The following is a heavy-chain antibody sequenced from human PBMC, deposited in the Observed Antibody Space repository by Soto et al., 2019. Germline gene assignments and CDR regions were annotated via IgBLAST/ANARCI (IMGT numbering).Heavy chain of an antibody. CDR1: GGAFSGYY. CDR2: INYSGST. D-gene: IGHD6-6*01. Sequence: SETLALTRAVYGGAFSGYYWSWIRPPPGKGLEWIGEINYSGSTNYNPSLKSRVTISVDTSKNQFSLKLSSVTAAGTAVYYCASEAAPPDNWFDPWGQGTLVAVSS. J-gene: IGHJ5*02. V-gene: IGHV4-34*01. CDR3: ASEAAPPDNWFDP.